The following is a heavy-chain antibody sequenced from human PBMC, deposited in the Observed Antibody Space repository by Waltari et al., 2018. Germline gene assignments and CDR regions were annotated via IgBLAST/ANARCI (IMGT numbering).Heavy chain of an antibody. D-gene: IGHD1-26*01. CDR2: IYPGDSDT. J-gene: IGHJ6*03. Sequence: EVQLVQSGAEVKKPGESLKISCKGSGYSFTSYWIGWVRQMPGKGLEWMGIIYPGDSDTRYSPSFQGQVTISADKSISTAYLQWSSLKASDTAMYYCARHDLYSGSRGGYYYMDVWGKGTTVTVSS. V-gene: IGHV5-51*01. CDR3: ARHDLYSGSRGGYYYMDV. CDR1: GYSFTSYW.